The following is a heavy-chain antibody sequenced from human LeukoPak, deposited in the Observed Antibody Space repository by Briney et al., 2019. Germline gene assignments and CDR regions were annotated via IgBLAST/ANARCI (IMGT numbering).Heavy chain of an antibody. J-gene: IGHJ1*01. CDR1: GGTFSSYA. V-gene: IGHV1-69*13. Sequence: SVKVSCKASGGTFSSYAISWVRQAPGQGLEWMGGIIPIFGTANYAQKFQGRVTITADESTSTAYMELSSLRSEDTAVYYCARDPNPAAIEPEYFQHWGQGTLVTVSS. CDR2: IIPIFGTA. D-gene: IGHD2-2*01. CDR3: ARDPNPAAIEPEYFQH.